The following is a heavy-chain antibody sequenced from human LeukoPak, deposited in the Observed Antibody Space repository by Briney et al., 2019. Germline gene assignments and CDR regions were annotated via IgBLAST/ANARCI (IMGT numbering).Heavy chain of an antibody. Sequence: GGSLRLSCAASGFTFSSYAMHWVRQAPGKGLEWVAVISYDGSNKYYADSVKDRFTISRDNSKNTLYLQMNSLRAEDTAVYYCAGCSSTSCYDWFDPWGQGTLVTVSS. D-gene: IGHD2-2*01. CDR1: GFTFSSYA. CDR2: ISYDGSNK. V-gene: IGHV3-30-3*01. CDR3: AGCSSTSCYDWFDP. J-gene: IGHJ5*02.